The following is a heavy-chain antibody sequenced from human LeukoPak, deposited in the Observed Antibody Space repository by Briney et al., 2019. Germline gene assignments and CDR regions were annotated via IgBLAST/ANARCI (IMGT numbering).Heavy chain of an antibody. Sequence: PSETLSLTCTVSGGSISSYYWSWIRQPPGKGLEWIGYIYYSGSTNYNPSLKSRVTISVDTSKNQFSLKLSSVTAADTAVYYCARVGVLRYFDGYFDYWGQGTLVTVSS. J-gene: IGHJ4*02. CDR3: ARVGVLRYFDGYFDY. V-gene: IGHV4-59*01. CDR1: GGSISSYY. CDR2: IYYSGST. D-gene: IGHD3-9*01.